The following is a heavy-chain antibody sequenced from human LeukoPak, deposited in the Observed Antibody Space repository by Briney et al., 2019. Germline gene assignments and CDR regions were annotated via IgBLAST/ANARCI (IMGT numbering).Heavy chain of an antibody. CDR3: ARTSVDPYYYYYYYMDV. V-gene: IGHV4-39*01. Sequence: SETLSLTCTVSGGSISSSSYYWGWIRQPPGKGLEWIGSIYYSGSTYYNPSLKSRVTISGDTSRNQFSLKMSSVTAADTAVYYCARTSVDPYYYYYYYMDVWGKGTTVTISS. J-gene: IGHJ6*03. D-gene: IGHD3/OR15-3a*01. CDR1: GGSISSSSYY. CDR2: IYYSGST.